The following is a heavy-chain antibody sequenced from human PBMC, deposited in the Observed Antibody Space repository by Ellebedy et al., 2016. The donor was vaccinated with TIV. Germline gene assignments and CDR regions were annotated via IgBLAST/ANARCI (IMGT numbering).Heavy chain of an antibody. J-gene: IGHJ4*02. Sequence: GGSLRLSCAASGFTFSSYGMHWVRQAPGKGLEWVAFIRYDGSNKYYADSVKGRFTISRDNSKNTLYLQMNSLRAEDTAVYYCAKNPYCSGGSCSLDYFDYWGQGTLVTVSS. CDR2: IRYDGSNK. CDR1: GFTFSSYG. CDR3: AKNPYCSGGSCSLDYFDY. D-gene: IGHD2-15*01. V-gene: IGHV3-30*02.